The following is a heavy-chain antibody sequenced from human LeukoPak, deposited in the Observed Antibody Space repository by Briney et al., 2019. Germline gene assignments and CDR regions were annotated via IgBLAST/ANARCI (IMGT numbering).Heavy chain of an antibody. CDR1: GGSISSGSYY. CDR3: ARARYDSGGRYYFDI. D-gene: IGHD3-22*01. V-gene: IGHV4-61*02. Sequence: SQTLSLTCTVSGGSISSGSYYWSWVRRPAGSGLEWIGRIYSSGVTNYNLSPKSPVTISVDTSKSQFSLKLTSVTAADTAVYYCARARYDSGGRYYFDIWGQGTLVTVSS. J-gene: IGHJ4*02. CDR2: IYSSGVT.